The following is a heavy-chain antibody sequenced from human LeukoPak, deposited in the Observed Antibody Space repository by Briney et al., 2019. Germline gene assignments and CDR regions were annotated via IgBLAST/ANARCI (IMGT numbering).Heavy chain of an antibody. V-gene: IGHV4-34*01. CDR2: INHSGST. Sequence: PSETLSLTCAVYGGSFSGYYWSWIRQPPGKGLEWIGEINHSGSTNYNPSLKSRVTISVVTSKNQFSLKLSSVTAADTAVYYCARVRGYDFWSGYSTSGFDYWGQGTLVTVSS. CDR1: GGSFSGYY. D-gene: IGHD3-3*01. J-gene: IGHJ4*02. CDR3: ARVRGYDFWSGYSTSGFDY.